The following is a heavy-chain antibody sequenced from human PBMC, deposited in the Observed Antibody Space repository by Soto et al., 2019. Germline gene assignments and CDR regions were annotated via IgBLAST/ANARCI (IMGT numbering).Heavy chain of an antibody. CDR1: GFTFSSYA. CDR3: ARDRRDPLYYYGMDV. V-gene: IGHV3-30-3*01. Sequence: PGGSLRLSCAASGFTFSSYAMHWVRQAPGKGLEWVAVISYDGSNKYYADSVKGRFTISRDNSKNTLYLQMNSLRAEDTAVYYCARDRRDPLYYYGMDVWGQGTTVTVSS. CDR2: ISYDGSNK. J-gene: IGHJ6*02.